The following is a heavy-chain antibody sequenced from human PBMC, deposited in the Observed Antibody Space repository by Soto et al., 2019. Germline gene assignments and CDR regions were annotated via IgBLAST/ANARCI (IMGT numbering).Heavy chain of an antibody. V-gene: IGHV3-21*01. D-gene: IGHD4-4*01. CDR3: ARELALTPTVDY. J-gene: IGHJ4*02. CDR1: GFTFSGYS. Sequence: PGGSLRLSCAASGFTFSGYSMSWVRQAPGKGLEWVSSISSSSSYIYYADSVKGRFTISRDNAKNSLYLQMNSLRAEDTAVYYCARELALTPTVDYWGQGTLVTVSS. CDR2: ISSSSSYI.